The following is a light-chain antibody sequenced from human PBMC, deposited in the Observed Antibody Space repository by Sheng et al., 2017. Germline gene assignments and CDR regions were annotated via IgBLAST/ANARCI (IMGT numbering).Light chain of an antibody. Sequence: DIVMTQSPDSLAVSLGERATINCKSSQSVLYSSNNKNYLAWYQQQPGHPPKLLFYWASTRESGVPDRFSGSGSGTDFTLTISSLQAEDVAVYYCQQYHSTPYTFGQGTKLEIK. J-gene: IGKJ2*01. CDR3: QQYHSTPYT. CDR1: QSVLYSSNNKNY. V-gene: IGKV4-1*01. CDR2: WAS.